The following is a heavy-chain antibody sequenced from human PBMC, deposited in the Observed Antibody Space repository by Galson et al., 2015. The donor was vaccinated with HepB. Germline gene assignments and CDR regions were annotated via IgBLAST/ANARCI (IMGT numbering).Heavy chain of an antibody. CDR1: GLRFTDYN. V-gene: IGHV3-21*01. J-gene: IGHJ4*02. D-gene: IGHD1-26*01. CDR3: ASGSGSYYFDTGPTGLVDY. CDR2: ISPTGTYK. Sequence: SLRLSCAASGLRFTDYNFHWVRQAPGKGLEWVSSISPTGTYKYYPDSVKGRFTISRDNAKNSLFLQMNSLRAEDTALYYCASGSGSYYFDTGPTGLVDYWGQGRLVIVSS.